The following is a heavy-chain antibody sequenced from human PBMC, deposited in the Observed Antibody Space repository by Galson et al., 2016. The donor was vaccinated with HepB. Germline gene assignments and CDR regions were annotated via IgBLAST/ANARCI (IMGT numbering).Heavy chain of an antibody. CDR3: AKDRDSGWRYWYFDI. CDR1: GFRFSIYA. D-gene: IGHD6-19*01. CDR2: MTARGRDI. V-gene: IGHV3-23*01. J-gene: IGHJ2*01. Sequence: SLRLSCAASGFRFSIYAMAWVRQTPEKGLEWVSSMTARGRDIYYLDSVKGRFTISRDVSRNTLYLHMNNLRAEDTAVYYCAKDRDSGWRYWYFDIWGRGTLVTVSS.